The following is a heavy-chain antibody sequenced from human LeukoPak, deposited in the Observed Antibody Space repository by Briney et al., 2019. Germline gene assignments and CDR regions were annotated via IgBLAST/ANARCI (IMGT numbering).Heavy chain of an antibody. CDR3: ARRYCSSTSCLLDY. D-gene: IGHD2-2*01. Sequence: GGSLRLSCAASGLTFRSYEMNWVRQAPGKGLEWVSYISSTSGSTIYYADSVKGRFTISRDNAKNSLYLQMNSLRAEVTAVYYCARRYCSSTSCLLDYWGQGTLVTVSS. CDR1: GLTFRSYE. CDR2: ISSTSGSTI. J-gene: IGHJ4*02. V-gene: IGHV3-48*03.